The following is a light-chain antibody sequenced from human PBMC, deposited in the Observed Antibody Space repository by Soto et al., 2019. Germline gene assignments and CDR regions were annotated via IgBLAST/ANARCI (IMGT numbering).Light chain of an antibody. CDR1: QGIGSF. Sequence: DIKLTQSPSFLSASVGDRVTITCRASQGIGSFLAWYQQKPGKAPRLLIYSASTLQSEVSLRFSCIGSGTEFTLTISSLQSEDFATYYCQPFNSYPPTFVQGTKVEIK. J-gene: IGKJ1*01. CDR2: SAS. V-gene: IGKV1-9*01. CDR3: QPFNSYPPT.